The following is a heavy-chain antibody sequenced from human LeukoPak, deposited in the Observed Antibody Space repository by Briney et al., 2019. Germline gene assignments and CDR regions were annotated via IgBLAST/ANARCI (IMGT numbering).Heavy chain of an antibody. CDR1: GFSFSTSW. CDR3: VRDLDIRTIFGVVIGGAFDI. J-gene: IGHJ3*02. Sequence: GGSLRLSCTTSGFSFSTSWMSWVRQTPGKGLEWVANIKEDGSRTYLADAVQGRFSVSRDNAKNSVYLQMSSLRADDTSVYYCVRDLDIRTIFGVVIGGAFDIWGQGTMVTVSS. V-gene: IGHV3-7*01. CDR2: IKEDGSRT. D-gene: IGHD3-3*01.